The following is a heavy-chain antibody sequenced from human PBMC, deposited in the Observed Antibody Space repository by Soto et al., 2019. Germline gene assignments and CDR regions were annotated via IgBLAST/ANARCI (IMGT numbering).Heavy chain of an antibody. D-gene: IGHD5-12*01. CDR3: VRDSPIGSTFSGYDGIDY. CDR1: GGTFSNDI. Sequence: GASVKVSCKTSGGTFSNDIITWVRQAPGQGLEWKGKIIPLLDTTNYAQNFQGRVTITADKSSGTAYMELNSLRSEDTAVYYCVRDSPIGSTFSGYDGIDYWGQGTLVTVSS. CDR2: IIPLLDTT. J-gene: IGHJ4*02. V-gene: IGHV1-69*08.